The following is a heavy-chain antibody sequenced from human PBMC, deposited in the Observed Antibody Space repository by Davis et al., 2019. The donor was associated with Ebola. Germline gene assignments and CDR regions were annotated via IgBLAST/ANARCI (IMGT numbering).Heavy chain of an antibody. Sequence: GGSLRLSCAASGFTFSRYWMSWVRQAPGKGLEWVANIKTDGTEGYYADSLKGRFTISRDNAKNSLYLQMNSLRAEDTAVYYCARGPQRYCTGGVCYVRPDMDVWGQGTTVTVSS. J-gene: IGHJ6*02. CDR3: ARGPQRYCTGGVCYVRPDMDV. V-gene: IGHV3-7*01. CDR1: GFTFSRYW. D-gene: IGHD2-8*02. CDR2: IKTDGTEG.